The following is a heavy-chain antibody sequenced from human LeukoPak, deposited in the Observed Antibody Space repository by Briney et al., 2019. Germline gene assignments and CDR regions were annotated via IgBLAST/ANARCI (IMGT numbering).Heavy chain of an antibody. V-gene: IGHV3-7*01. CDR3: ARAPNRYSSSSYWRDDAFDI. Sequence: PGGSLRLSCAASGFTFSSYWMSWVRQAPGKGLEWVANIKQDGSEKYYVDSVKGRFTISRDNAKNSLYLQMNSLRAEDTAVYYCARAPNRYSSSSYWRDDAFDIWGQGTMVTVSS. CDR1: GFTFSSYW. CDR2: IKQDGSEK. D-gene: IGHD6-6*01. J-gene: IGHJ3*02.